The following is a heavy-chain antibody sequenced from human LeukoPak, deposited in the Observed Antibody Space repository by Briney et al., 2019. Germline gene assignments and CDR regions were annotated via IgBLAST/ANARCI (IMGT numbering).Heavy chain of an antibody. CDR1: GGSISSYY. Sequence: SETLSLTCTVSGGSISSYYWSWIRQPPGKGLEWIGHIYYSGSTNYNPSLKSRVTISVDTSKNQFSLKLSSVTAADTAVYYCAREVGSTNLGYYYYMDVWGKGTTVTVSS. D-gene: IGHD2-2*01. CDR3: AREVGSTNLGYYYYMDV. V-gene: IGHV4-59*01. CDR2: IYYSGST. J-gene: IGHJ6*03.